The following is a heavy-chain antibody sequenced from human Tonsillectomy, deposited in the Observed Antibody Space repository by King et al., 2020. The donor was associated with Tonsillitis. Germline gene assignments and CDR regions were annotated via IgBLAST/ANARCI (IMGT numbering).Heavy chain of an antibody. CDR2: IWYEGSNK. D-gene: IGHD2-2*01. J-gene: IGHJ4*02. CDR1: GFTFSSSG. V-gene: IGHV3-33*08. CDR3: ARDIAGGTSGDF. Sequence: VQLVESGGGVVQPGRSRRLSCAASGFTFSSSGMHWVRQAPGKGLEGVAGIWYEGSNKYYADSVKGRFTISRDNSKNTLYLQMNSLRAEETAVYYCARDIAGGTSGDFWGQGTLVTVSS.